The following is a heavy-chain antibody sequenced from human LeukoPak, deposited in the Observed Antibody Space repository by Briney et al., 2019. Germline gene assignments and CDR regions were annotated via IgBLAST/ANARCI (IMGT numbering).Heavy chain of an antibody. CDR1: GFTFSSYA. J-gene: IGHJ4*02. Sequence: PGGSLRLSCAASGFTFSSYAMSWVRQAPGKGLEWVAVIWYDGSNEYYADSVKGRFTVSRDNSKNTMYLQMNSLRAEDTAVYYCAKDRDYIMGIVDYWGQGTLVTVSS. CDR2: IWYDGSNE. CDR3: AKDRDYIMGIVDY. V-gene: IGHV3-33*06. D-gene: IGHD4/OR15-4a*01.